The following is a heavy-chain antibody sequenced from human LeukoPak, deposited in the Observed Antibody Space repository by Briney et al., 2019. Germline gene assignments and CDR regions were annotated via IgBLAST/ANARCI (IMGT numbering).Heavy chain of an antibody. J-gene: IGHJ4*02. CDR3: ASGIAVAGTRPGGY. D-gene: IGHD6-19*01. CDR1: GFTFDDYA. V-gene: IGHV3-9*01. CDR2: ISWNSGSI. Sequence: GGSLRLSCAASGFTFDDYAMHWVRHAPGKGLEWVSGISWNSGSIGYADSVKGRFTISRDNAKSSLYLQMNSLRAEDTALYYCASGIAVAGTRPGGYWGQGTLVTVSS.